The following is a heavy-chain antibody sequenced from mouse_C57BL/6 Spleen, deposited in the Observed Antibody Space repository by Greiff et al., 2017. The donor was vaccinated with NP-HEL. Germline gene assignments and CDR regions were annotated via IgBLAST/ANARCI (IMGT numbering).Heavy chain of an antibody. CDR1: GYTFTSYW. D-gene: IGHD1-1*01. CDR2: IHPSDSDT. Sequence: QVQLQQPGAELVKPGASVKVSCKASGYTFTSYWMHWVKQRPGQGLEWIGRIHPSDSDTNYNQKFKGKATLTVDKSSSTAYMQLSSLTSEDSAVYYGGIERVITTVVAPFDYWGQGTTLTVSS. V-gene: IGHV1-74*01. CDR3: GIERVITTVVAPFDY. J-gene: IGHJ2*01.